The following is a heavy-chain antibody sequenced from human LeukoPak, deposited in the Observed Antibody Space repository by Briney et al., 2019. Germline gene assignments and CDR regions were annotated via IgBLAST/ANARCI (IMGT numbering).Heavy chain of an antibody. CDR3: ARITEEGIAAAGIDY. V-gene: IGHV4-61*01. D-gene: IGHD6-13*01. CDR2: IYYSGST. Sequence: SSETLSLTCTVSGGSVSSGSYYWSRIRQPPGKGLEWIGYIYYSGSTNYNPSLKSRVTISVDTSKNQFSLKLSSVTAADTAVYYCARITEEGIAAAGIDYWGQGTLVTVSS. J-gene: IGHJ4*02. CDR1: GGSVSSGSYY.